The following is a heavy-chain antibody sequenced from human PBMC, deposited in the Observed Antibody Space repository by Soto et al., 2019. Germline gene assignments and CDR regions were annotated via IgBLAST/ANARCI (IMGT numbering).Heavy chain of an antibody. V-gene: IGHV4-39*01. CDR1: GGSISSGGYY. CDR2: IYYSGST. Sequence: PSETLSLTCTVSGGSISSGGYYWSWIRQHPGKGLEWIGSIYYSGSTYYNPSLKSRVTISVDTSKNQFSLKVSSVTAADAAVYYCARRVAVAGHYFDYWGQGTPVTVSS. J-gene: IGHJ4*02. CDR3: ARRVAVAGHYFDY. D-gene: IGHD6-19*01.